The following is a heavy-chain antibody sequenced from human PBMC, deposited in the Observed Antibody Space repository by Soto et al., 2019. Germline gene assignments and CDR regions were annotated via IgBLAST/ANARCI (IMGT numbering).Heavy chain of an antibody. CDR2: IYSGGST. J-gene: IGHJ4*02. Sequence: PGGSLRLSCAASGFTVSSNYMSWVRQAPGKGLEWVSVIYSGGSTYYADSVKGRFTISRDNSKNTLHLQMNSLRAEDTAVYYCARESDLGLYFDYWGQGTLVTVSS. V-gene: IGHV3-66*01. CDR3: ARESDLGLYFDY. D-gene: IGHD2-21*02. CDR1: GFTVSSNY.